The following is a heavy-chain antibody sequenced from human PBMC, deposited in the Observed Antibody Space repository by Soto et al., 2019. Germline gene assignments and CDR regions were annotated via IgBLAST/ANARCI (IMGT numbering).Heavy chain of an antibody. D-gene: IGHD3-16*01. CDR1: GGSISSSNW. CDR2: IYHSGST. CDR3: ARRQELRWGDNWSDP. Sequence: SETLSLTCAVSGGSISSSNWWSWVRQPPGKGLGWIGEIYHSGSTNYNPSLKSRVTISVDKSKKQFSLKLSSVTAADTAVYYCARRQELRWGDNWSDPWGQGTLVNVSS. V-gene: IGHV4-4*02. J-gene: IGHJ5*02.